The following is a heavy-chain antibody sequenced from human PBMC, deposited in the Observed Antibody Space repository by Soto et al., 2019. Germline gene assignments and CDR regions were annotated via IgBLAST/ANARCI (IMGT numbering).Heavy chain of an antibody. V-gene: IGHV1-69*08. Sequence: QVQLVQSGAEVKKPGSSVKVSCKASGGTFSSYTISWVRQAPGQGLEWMGRIIPILGIANYAQKFQGRVTITADKSTSTAYMELSSLRYEDTAVYYCARDRLYCSSTSCYDYWGQGTLVTVSS. CDR2: IIPILGIA. J-gene: IGHJ4*02. CDR3: ARDRLYCSSTSCYDY. CDR1: GGTFSSYT. D-gene: IGHD2-2*01.